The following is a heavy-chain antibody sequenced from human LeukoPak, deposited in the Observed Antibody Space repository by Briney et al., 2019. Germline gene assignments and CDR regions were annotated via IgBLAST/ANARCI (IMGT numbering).Heavy chain of an antibody. J-gene: IGHJ4*02. V-gene: IGHV4-39*07. CDR2: IYYSGST. D-gene: IGHD2-15*01. CDR1: GGSISSSSYY. Sequence: SETLSLTCTVSGGSISSSSYYWGWIRQPPGKGLEWIGSIYYSGSTYYNPSLKSRVTISVDTSKNRSSLKLSSVTAADTAVYYCAREVGRFLDYWGQGTLVTVSS. CDR3: AREVGRFLDY.